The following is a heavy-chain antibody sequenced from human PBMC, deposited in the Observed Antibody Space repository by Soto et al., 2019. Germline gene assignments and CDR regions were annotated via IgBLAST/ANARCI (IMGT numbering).Heavy chain of an antibody. CDR2: ISSSSSYI. J-gene: IGHJ6*02. Sequence: GSLRLSCAASGFTFSSYSMNWVRQAPGKGLEWVSSISSSSSYIYYADSVKGRFTISRDNAKNSLYLQMNSLRAEDTAVYYCARDRPVGGSSSYYYYGMDVWGQGTTVTVSS. D-gene: IGHD6-6*01. V-gene: IGHV3-21*01. CDR1: GFTFSSYS. CDR3: ARDRPVGGSSSYYYYGMDV.